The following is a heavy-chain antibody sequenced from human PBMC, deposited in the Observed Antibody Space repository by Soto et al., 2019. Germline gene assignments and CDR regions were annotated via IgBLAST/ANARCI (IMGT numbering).Heavy chain of an antibody. CDR1: EGSISSYY. Sequence: QVQLQESGQGLVKPSETLSLTCTVSEGSISSYYWSWIRQPPGKGLEWIGYIYDIASTNYNPSLKSRVTISVDTSKNQCSLRLSSVTAADTAVYYCARAFGSSGSYRYFDLWGRGTLVTVSS. J-gene: IGHJ2*01. D-gene: IGHD3-10*01. CDR2: IYDIAST. CDR3: ARAFGSSGSYRYFDL. V-gene: IGHV4-59*01.